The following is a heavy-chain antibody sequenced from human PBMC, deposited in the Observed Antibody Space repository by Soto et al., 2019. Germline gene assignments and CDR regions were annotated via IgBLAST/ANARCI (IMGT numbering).Heavy chain of an antibody. D-gene: IGHD5-18*01. J-gene: IGHJ4*02. CDR1: GFTFSSYG. V-gene: IGHV3-33*01. Sequence: GGSLRLSCAASGFTFSSYGMHWVRQAPGKGLEWVAVIWYDGSNKYYADSVKGRFTISRDNSKSTLYLQMNSLRAEDTAVYYCARDQGYSYAFDYWGKGTLVTVSS. CDR2: IWYDGSNK. CDR3: ARDQGYSYAFDY.